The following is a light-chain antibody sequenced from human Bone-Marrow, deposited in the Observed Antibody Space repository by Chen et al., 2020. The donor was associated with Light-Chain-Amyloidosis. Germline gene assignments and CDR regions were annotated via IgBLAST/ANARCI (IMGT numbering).Light chain of an antibody. Sequence: SYVLTQPSSVSVAPGQPATLACGGTNSGSTSVHWYQQTPGQAPLLVVYDGSDRPSGLPARLSGANSGNTATLTLSRVDAGDEADYYCQVWDRSSDRPVFGGGTKLTVL. J-gene: IGLJ3*02. CDR1: NSGSTS. V-gene: IGLV3-21*02. CDR3: QVWDRSSDRPV. CDR2: DGS.